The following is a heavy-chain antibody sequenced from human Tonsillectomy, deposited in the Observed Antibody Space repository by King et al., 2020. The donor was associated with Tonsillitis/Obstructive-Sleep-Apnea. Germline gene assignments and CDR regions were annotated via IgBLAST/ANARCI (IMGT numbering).Heavy chain of an antibody. V-gene: IGHV3-30*04. Sequence: VQLVESGGGVVQPGRSLRLSCAASGFTFSGHAMHWVRQAPGKGLEWVAVISYDGSNKYYADSVKGRFTISRDNSKNTLYLQMNSLRAEDTAVYYCARENRQTFDYWGQGTLGTVPS. CDR3: ARENRQTFDY. CDR1: GFTFSGHA. CDR2: ISYDGSNK. J-gene: IGHJ4*02.